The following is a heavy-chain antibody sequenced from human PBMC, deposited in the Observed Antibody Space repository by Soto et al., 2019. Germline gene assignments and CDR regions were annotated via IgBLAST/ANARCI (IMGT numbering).Heavy chain of an antibody. V-gene: IGHV1-3*01. CDR2: INAGNGNT. D-gene: IGHD5-18*01. CDR3: ARADLRIQLWLNAFDI. J-gene: IGHJ3*02. Sequence: ASVKVSCKASGYTFTSYAMHWVRQAPGQRLEWMGWINAGNGNTKYSQKFQGRVTITRDTSASTAYMELSSLRSEDTAVYYCARADLRIQLWLNAFDIWGQGTMVTVSS. CDR1: GYTFTSYA.